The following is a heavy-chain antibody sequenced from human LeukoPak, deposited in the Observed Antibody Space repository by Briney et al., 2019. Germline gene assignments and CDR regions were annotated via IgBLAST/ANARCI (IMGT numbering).Heavy chain of an antibody. Sequence: GGSLRLSCAASGFTFSSYSMNWVRQAPGKGLEWVSSISSSSSYIYYADTVKGRFTISRDNAKNSLYLQMNSLRAEDTAVYYCARDLQYGSGSGWGMDVWGQGTTVTVSS. V-gene: IGHV3-21*01. D-gene: IGHD3-10*01. J-gene: IGHJ6*02. CDR2: ISSSSSYI. CDR1: GFTFSSYS. CDR3: ARDLQYGSGSGWGMDV.